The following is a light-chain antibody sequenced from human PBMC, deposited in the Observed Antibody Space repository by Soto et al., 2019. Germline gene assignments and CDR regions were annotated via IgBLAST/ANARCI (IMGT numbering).Light chain of an antibody. CDR1: ESVRSY. CDR3: QQRSNWPLT. V-gene: IGKV3-11*01. J-gene: IGKJ4*01. CDR2: DTS. Sequence: EIVLTQSPATLSLSPGERATLSCRASESVRSYLAWYQQQSGHPPRLLIYDTSNRATGIPARFSGSGSGTDFILTISSLEPEDFAVYYCQQRSNWPLTFGGGTRVEIK.